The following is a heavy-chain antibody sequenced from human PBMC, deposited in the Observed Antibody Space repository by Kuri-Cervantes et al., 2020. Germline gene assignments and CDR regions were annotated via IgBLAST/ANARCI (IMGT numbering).Heavy chain of an antibody. CDR3: ARVPVVYGYYYYYYMDV. CDR1: GYTFTSYG. CDR2: ISAYNGGT. J-gene: IGHJ6*03. V-gene: IGHV1-18*01. Sequence: ASVKVSCKASGYTFTSYGISWVRQAPGQGLEWMGWISAYNGGTNYAQKLQGRVTMTTDTSTSTAYMELRSLRSDDTAVYYCARVPVVYGYYYYYYMDVWGKGTTVTVSS. D-gene: IGHD2-8*01.